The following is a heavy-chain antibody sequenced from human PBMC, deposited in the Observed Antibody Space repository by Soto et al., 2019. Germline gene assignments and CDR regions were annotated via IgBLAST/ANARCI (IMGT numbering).Heavy chain of an antibody. CDR2: ISSTSEYM. D-gene: IGHD3-22*01. Sequence: GGSLRLSCGASGFSFSRHSMNWVRQAPGKGLEWVSSISSTSEYMYHADSVKGRFAIYRDNAKNSLYLQMDSLRADDTAVYYCARKSYSGDSGFYDYWGQGALVTVSS. V-gene: IGHV3-21*01. CDR1: GFSFSRHS. CDR3: ARKSYSGDSGFYDY. J-gene: IGHJ4*02.